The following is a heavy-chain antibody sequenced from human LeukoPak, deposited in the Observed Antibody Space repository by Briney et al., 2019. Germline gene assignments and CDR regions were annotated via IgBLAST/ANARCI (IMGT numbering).Heavy chain of an antibody. Sequence: PGGSLRLSCAASGFTFSSYGMNWVRQAPGKGLEWVSYISSSSSTIYYADSVKGRFTISRDNAKNSLYLQMNSLRAEDTAVYYCARGSRDGYNPGYFQHWARAPWSPSPQ. CDR3: ARGSRDGYNPGYFQH. J-gene: IGHJ1*01. V-gene: IGHV3-48*01. CDR2: ISSSSSTI. D-gene: IGHD5-24*01. CDR1: GFTFSSYG.